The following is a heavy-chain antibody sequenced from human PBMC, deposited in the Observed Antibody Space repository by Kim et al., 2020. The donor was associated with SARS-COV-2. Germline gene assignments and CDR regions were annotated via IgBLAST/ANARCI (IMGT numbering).Heavy chain of an antibody. V-gene: IGHV3-23*01. J-gene: IGHJ3*02. Sequence: YADAVKGRITMSRYNSKNTVHLQMNRLRAEDAALYHCAKGQGPGTGAFDIWGQGTMVTVSS. D-gene: IGHD7-27*01. CDR3: AKGQGPGTGAFDI.